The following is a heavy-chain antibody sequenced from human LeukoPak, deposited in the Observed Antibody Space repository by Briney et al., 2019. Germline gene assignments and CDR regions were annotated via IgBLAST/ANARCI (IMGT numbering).Heavy chain of an antibody. D-gene: IGHD2-15*01. CDR3: ARLGWWDS. J-gene: IGHJ4*02. CDR2: IYYSGST. Sequence: ASETLSLTCTVSGDSVSNDKYYWGWIRQPPGKGLEWIGSIYYSGSTYYNPSLNSRVTISVDTSKNQFSLKLSSVTAADTAVNQCARLGWWDSWGQGTLVTVS. V-gene: IGHV4-39*01. CDR1: GDSVSNDKYY.